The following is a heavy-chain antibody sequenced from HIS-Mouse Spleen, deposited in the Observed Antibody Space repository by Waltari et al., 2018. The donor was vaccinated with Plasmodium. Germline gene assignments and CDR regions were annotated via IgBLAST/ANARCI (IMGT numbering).Heavy chain of an antibody. D-gene: IGHD6-13*01. CDR3: ASSWYWYFDL. V-gene: IGHV3-7*01. Sequence: EVQLVESGGGLVQPGGSLRLSGAASGFTFIAYWMTWVRQAPGKGLEWVANIKQDGSEKYYVDSVKGRFTISRDNAKNSLYLQMNSLRAEDTAVYYCASSWYWYFDLWGRGTLVTVSS. CDR2: IKQDGSEK. J-gene: IGHJ2*01. CDR1: GFTFIAYW.